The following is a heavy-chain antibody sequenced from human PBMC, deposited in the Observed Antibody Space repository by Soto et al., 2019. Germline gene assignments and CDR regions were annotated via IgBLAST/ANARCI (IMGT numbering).Heavy chain of an antibody. CDR2: IYPGESDT. CDR1: GYIFTNYW. V-gene: IGHV5-51*01. J-gene: IGHJ6*02. Sequence: PWVSLTVSCRGAGYIFTNYWIGWVRQMPGKGLERLGIIYPGESDTGYSPCVQGKVAISADKSISTAYLQWSCLKASDTAMYYCARLEFDCSGGSCYWGPYYYYGMDVWGQGITVTVSS. CDR3: ARLEFDCSGGSCYWGPYYYYGMDV. D-gene: IGHD2-15*01.